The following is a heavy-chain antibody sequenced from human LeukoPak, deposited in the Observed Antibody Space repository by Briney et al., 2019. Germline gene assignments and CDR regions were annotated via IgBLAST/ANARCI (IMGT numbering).Heavy chain of an antibody. CDR3: ARGRLRQGERYFDY. CDR2: IYYSGST. J-gene: IGHJ4*02. CDR1: GGSISSGDYY. Sequence: SETLSLTCTVSGGSISSGDYYWSWIRQPPGKGLEWIGYIYYSGSTYYNPSLKSRVTISVDTSKNQFSLKLSSVTAADTAVYYCARGRLRQGERYFDYWGQGTLVTVSS. D-gene: IGHD4-17*01. V-gene: IGHV4-30-4*08.